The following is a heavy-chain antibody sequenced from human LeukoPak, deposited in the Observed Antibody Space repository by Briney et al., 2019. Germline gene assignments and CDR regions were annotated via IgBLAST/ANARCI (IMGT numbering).Heavy chain of an antibody. CDR2: INHSGST. Sequence: SSETLSLTCAVYGGSFSGYYWSWIRQPPGKGLEWIGEINHSGSTNYNPSLKSRVTISVDTSKNQFSLKLSSVTAADTAVYYCAGHDFWSGYYPTKYWGQGTLVTVSS. J-gene: IGHJ4*02. V-gene: IGHV4-34*01. CDR3: AGHDFWSGYYPTKY. D-gene: IGHD3-3*01. CDR1: GGSFSGYY.